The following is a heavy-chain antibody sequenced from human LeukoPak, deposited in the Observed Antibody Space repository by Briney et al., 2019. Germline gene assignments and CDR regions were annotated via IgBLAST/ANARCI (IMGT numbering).Heavy chain of an antibody. J-gene: IGHJ3*02. CDR3: ARLYGSGTLIDAFDI. CDR1: GFTFSNYG. Sequence: GRSLRLSCAASGFTFSNYGMSWVRQAPGKGLEWVSAITESDSSGAATYYAGSVKGRFTISRDNSKNTLYLQMNSLAAEDSAVYFCARLYGSGTLIDAFDIWGPGTKVTVS. V-gene: IGHV3-23*01. D-gene: IGHD3-10*01. CDR2: ITESDSSGAAT.